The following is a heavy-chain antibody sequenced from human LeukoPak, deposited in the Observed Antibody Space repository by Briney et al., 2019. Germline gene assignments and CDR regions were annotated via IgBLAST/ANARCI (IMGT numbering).Heavy chain of an antibody. Sequence: SETLSLTCTVSGGSISSYYWSWIRQPHGKELEWIGYIYDSGTTNYNPSLRSRVTISVDTSKNQFSLMLTSVTAADTAVYYCARGAGWYLYWGQGTLVTVSS. CDR3: ARGAGWYLY. CDR2: IYDSGTT. V-gene: IGHV4-59*01. CDR1: GGSISSYY. J-gene: IGHJ4*02. D-gene: IGHD6-19*01.